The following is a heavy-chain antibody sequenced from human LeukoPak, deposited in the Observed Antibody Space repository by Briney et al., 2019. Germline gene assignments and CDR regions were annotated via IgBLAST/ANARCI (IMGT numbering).Heavy chain of an antibody. Sequence: PGGSLRLSGAASGFTFSSYGMHWVRQAPGKGLEWGAVICYDGSNKDYADSVKGRFTISRDNSKNTLYLQMNSLRAEDPAVYYCARVHDCGGDCYPGHFDYWGQGTLVTVSS. CDR3: ARVHDCGGDCYPGHFDY. V-gene: IGHV3-33*01. CDR2: ICYDGSNK. CDR1: GFTFSSYG. J-gene: IGHJ4*02. D-gene: IGHD2-21*02.